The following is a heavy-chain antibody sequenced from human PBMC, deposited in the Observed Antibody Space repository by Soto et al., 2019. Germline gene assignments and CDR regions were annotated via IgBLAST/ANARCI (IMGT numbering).Heavy chain of an antibody. CDR2: INSDGSST. Sequence: EVQLVESGGGLVQPGGSLRLSCAVSGFTFSSDWMHWVRQAPGKGLVWVSRINSDGSSTSYADSVKGRFTISRDNAKNTPYLQTNSLRAEDMAVYHRASTVVTGYWGQGTRGTVSS. D-gene: IGHD2-15*01. CDR3: ASTVVTGY. CDR1: GFTFSSDW. V-gene: IGHV3-74*01. J-gene: IGHJ4*02.